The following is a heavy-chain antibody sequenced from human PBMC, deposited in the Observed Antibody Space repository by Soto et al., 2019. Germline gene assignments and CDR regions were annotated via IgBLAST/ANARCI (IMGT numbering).Heavy chain of an antibody. J-gene: IGHJ6*02. CDR2: ISYDGSNK. Sequence: PGGSLRLSCAASGFPFSSYAMHWVRQAPGKGLEWVAVISYDGSNKYYADSVKGRFTISRDNSKNTLYLQMNSLRAEHTAVYYCARPTFGDLYYYYGMDVWGQGTTVTVSS. CDR1: GFPFSSYA. CDR3: ARPTFGDLYYYYGMDV. D-gene: IGHD3-10*02. V-gene: IGHV3-30-3*01.